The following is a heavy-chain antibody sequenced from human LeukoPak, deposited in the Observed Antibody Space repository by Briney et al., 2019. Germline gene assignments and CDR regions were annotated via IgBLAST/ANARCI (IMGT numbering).Heavy chain of an antibody. Sequence: SETLSRTCAVYGGSFSGYYWSWIRQPLGKGLEWIGEINHSGSTNYNPSLKSRVTISVDTSKNQFSLKLSSVTAADTAVYYCARHRIEGYYGMDVWGQGTTVTVSS. D-gene: IGHD2-15*01. V-gene: IGHV4-34*01. J-gene: IGHJ6*02. CDR3: ARHRIEGYYGMDV. CDR2: INHSGST. CDR1: GGSFSGYY.